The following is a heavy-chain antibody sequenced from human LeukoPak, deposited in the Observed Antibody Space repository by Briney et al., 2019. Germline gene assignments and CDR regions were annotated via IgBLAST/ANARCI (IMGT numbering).Heavy chain of an antibody. J-gene: IGHJ4*02. Sequence: PGGSLRLSCAASGFTFSSSVMSWVRQAPGKGLEWVSSIGGRGGSTYRADSVKGRFNISRDNSKSTLYLQMNSLRAEDTAVYYCAKREQQLDYFDYWGQGTLVTVSS. CDR1: GFTFSSSV. D-gene: IGHD6-13*01. CDR3: AKREQQLDYFDY. V-gene: IGHV3-23*01. CDR2: IGGRGGST.